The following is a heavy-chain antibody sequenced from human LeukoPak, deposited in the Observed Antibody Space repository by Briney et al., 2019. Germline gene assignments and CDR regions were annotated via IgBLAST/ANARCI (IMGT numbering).Heavy chain of an antibody. V-gene: IGHV1-2*02. CDR3: ARAVGEDIGATILDY. CDR2: INPNSGGT. D-gene: IGHD5-12*01. J-gene: IGHJ4*02. CDR1: GYTFSDYY. Sequence: ASVKVSCKASGYTFSDYYMHWVRQAPGQGLEWMGWINPNSGGTDSPQKFQGRVTMTRDTSITTAYMELSSLRSDDTAVYYCARAVGEDIGATILDYWGQGTLVTVSS.